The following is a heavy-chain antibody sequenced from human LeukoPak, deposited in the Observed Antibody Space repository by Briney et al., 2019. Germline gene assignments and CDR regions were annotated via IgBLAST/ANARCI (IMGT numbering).Heavy chain of an antibody. D-gene: IGHD6-6*01. CDR1: GFTFINYA. CDR3: TTGHSSYAYYYYYYMDV. Sequence: GGSLRLSCAASGFTFINYAVTWVRQAPGKGLEWVSVISGSGGSTYYADSVKGRFTISRDNSKNTLYLQMNSLKTEDTAVHYCTTGHSSYAYYYYYYMDVWGKGTTVTVSS. J-gene: IGHJ6*03. V-gene: IGHV3-23*01. CDR2: ISGSGGST.